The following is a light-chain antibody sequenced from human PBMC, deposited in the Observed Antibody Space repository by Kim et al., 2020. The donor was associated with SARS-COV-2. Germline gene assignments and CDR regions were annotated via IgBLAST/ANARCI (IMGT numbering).Light chain of an antibody. CDR2: EDN. Sequence: KWVTNPFTRRSCRIASNYVQWYQHRPGSAPTTVIYEDNQRPSGVPDRFSGSIDSSSNSASLTISGLKTEDEADYYCQSYDSSNLWVFGGGTQLTVL. J-gene: IGLJ3*02. V-gene: IGLV6-57*03. CDR3: QSYDSSNLWV. CDR1: SCRIASNY.